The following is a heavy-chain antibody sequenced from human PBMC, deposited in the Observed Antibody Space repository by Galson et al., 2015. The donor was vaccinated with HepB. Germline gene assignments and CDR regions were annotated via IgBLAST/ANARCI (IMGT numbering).Heavy chain of an antibody. Sequence: SLRLSCAASGFTFSDYYMSWIRQAPGKGLEWVSYISSSSSYTNYADSVKGRFTISRDNAKNSLYLQMNSLRAEDTAVYYCARDLDEHYYDSSGYPPAWGQGTLVTVSS. V-gene: IGHV3-11*06. CDR2: ISSSSSYT. CDR1: GFTFSDYY. D-gene: IGHD3-22*01. J-gene: IGHJ5*02. CDR3: ARDLDEHYYDSSGYPPA.